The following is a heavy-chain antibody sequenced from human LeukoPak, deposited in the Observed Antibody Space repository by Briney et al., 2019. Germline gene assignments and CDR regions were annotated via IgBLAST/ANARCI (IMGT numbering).Heavy chain of an antibody. J-gene: IGHJ6*02. Sequence: SVKVSCKASGGTFSSYAISWVRQAPGQGLEWMGGIIPIFGTANYAQRFQGRVTITAGESTSTAYMELSSLRSEDTAVYYCARDDGVAVAGTYYYYGMDVWGQGTTVTVSS. CDR3: ARDDGVAVAGTYYYYGMDV. D-gene: IGHD6-19*01. CDR2: IIPIFGTA. CDR1: GGTFSSYA. V-gene: IGHV1-69*01.